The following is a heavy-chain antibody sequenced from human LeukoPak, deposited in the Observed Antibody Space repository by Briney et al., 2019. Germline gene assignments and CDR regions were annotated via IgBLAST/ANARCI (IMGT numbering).Heavy chain of an antibody. Sequence: SETLSLTCTVSGGSISSYYWSWIRQPPGKGLEWIGYIYYGGSTNYNPSLKSRVTISVDTSKNQLSLKLSSVTAADTAVYYCASGYGDFDYWGQGTLVTVSS. CDR2: IYYGGST. CDR1: GGSISSYY. CDR3: ASGYGDFDY. V-gene: IGHV4-59*01. D-gene: IGHD4-17*01. J-gene: IGHJ4*02.